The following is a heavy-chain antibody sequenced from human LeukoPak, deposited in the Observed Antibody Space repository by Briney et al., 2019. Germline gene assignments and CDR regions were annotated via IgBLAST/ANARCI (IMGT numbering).Heavy chain of an antibody. Sequence: GRSLRLSCAASGFTFSSYGMHWVRQAPGKGLEWVAVIWYDGSNKHYADSVKGRFTISRDNSKNTLYLQMNSLRAEDTAVYYCARASTMIVVAHYYFDYWGQGTLVTVSS. CDR1: GFTFSSYG. D-gene: IGHD3-22*01. CDR3: ARASTMIVVAHYYFDY. J-gene: IGHJ4*02. V-gene: IGHV3-33*01. CDR2: IWYDGSNK.